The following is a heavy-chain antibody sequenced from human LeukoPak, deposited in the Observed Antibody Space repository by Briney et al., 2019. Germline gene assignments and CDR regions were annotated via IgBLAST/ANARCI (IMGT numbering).Heavy chain of an antibody. Sequence: ASVKVSCKASGGTFSSYAISWLRQAPGQGLEWMGGIIPIFDTASYAQKFQGRVTISADESTSTAYMELSSLRSEDTAVYYCARGPYDSRGQDYYYYYMDVWGKGTTVTVSS. J-gene: IGHJ6*03. CDR2: IIPIFDTA. CDR3: ARGPYDSRGQDYYYYYMDV. CDR1: GGTFSSYA. D-gene: IGHD3-22*01. V-gene: IGHV1-69*13.